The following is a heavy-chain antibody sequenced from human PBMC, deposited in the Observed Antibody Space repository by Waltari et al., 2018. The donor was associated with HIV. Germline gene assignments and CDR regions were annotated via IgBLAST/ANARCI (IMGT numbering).Heavy chain of an antibody. D-gene: IGHD2-15*01. CDR1: GYTFTSYD. CDR2: MNPNSGNT. J-gene: IGHJ6*02. V-gene: IGHV1-8*01. Sequence: QVQLVQSGAEVKKPGASVKVPCKASGYTFTSYDITWVRQATGQGLEWMGWMNPNSGNTGYAQKSQGRVTMTRNTSMSTAYMELSSLRAEDTAVYYCARRMAPNDYYYYGMDVWGQGTTVTVSS. CDR3: ARRMAPNDYYYYGMDV.